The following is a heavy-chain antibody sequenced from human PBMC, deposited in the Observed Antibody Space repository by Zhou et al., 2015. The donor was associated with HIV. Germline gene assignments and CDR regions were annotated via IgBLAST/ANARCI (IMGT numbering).Heavy chain of an antibody. V-gene: IGHV1-69*13. CDR1: GYTFTNYG. Sequence: QVQLVQSGAEVKKPGASVKVSCEASGYTFTNYGISWVRQAPGQGLEWVGGITPTSGPANYAEKFRGRVTITADASTTTSYLDLSSLTSEDTAVYYCATGPYGDFLLIVDYWGQGTLVTVSS. CDR3: ATGPYGDFLLIVDY. CDR2: ITPTSGPA. J-gene: IGHJ4*02. D-gene: IGHD4-17*01.